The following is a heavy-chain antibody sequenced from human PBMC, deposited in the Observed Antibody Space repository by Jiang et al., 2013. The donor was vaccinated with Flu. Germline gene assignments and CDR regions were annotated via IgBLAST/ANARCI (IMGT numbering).Heavy chain of an antibody. J-gene: IGHJ4*02. V-gene: IGHV1-3*01. CDR1: GYTFTSYA. CDR3: ARGVPPAPRLRFLEWLPDY. CDR2: INAGNGNT. D-gene: IGHD3-3*01. Sequence: GAEVKKPGASVKVSCKASGYTFTSYAMHWVRQAPGQRLEWMGWINAGNGNTKYSQKFQGRVTITRDTSASTAYMELSSLRSEDTAVYYCARGVPPAPRLRFLEWLPDYWGQGTLVTVSS.